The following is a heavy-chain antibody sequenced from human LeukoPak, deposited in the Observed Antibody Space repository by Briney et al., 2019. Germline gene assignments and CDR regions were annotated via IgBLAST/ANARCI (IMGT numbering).Heavy chain of an antibody. CDR3: ATTTKRGYSYGPYFDY. CDR1: GFTFSDYY. Sequence: GGSLRLSCAASGFTFSDYYMSWIRQAPGKGLEWVSYISSSGSTIYYADSVKGRFTISRDNAKNSLYLQMNSLRAEDTAVYYCATTTKRGYSYGPYFDYWGQGTLVTVSS. J-gene: IGHJ4*02. V-gene: IGHV3-11*04. D-gene: IGHD5-18*01. CDR2: ISSSGSTI.